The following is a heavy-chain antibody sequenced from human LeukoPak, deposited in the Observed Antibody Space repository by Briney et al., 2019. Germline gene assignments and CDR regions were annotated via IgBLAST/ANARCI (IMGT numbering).Heavy chain of an antibody. Sequence: SETLSLTSSVYGGSFRGYYWSWIRQPPKKGLEWIGEINHSGSTNYNPSLKSRVIISVDTSKNRFSLKVRSVTAADTAVYYCARGHVGSYAYYYYYGMDVWGQGTTVTVSS. D-gene: IGHD2-8*01. CDR2: INHSGST. CDR3: ARGHVGSYAYYYYYGMDV. CDR1: GGSFRGYY. J-gene: IGHJ6*02. V-gene: IGHV4-34*01.